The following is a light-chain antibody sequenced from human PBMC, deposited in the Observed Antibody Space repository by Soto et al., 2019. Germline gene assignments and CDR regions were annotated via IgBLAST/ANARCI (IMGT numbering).Light chain of an antibody. CDR3: CSFVGTHSSFV. CDR2: DVT. Sequence: QSVLTQPHSVSGSPGQSVTISCTGTSSDVGGYNFVSWYQQHPGKVPKLMIYDVTIRPSGVPDRFSGSKSGNTASLTISGLQADDEADYYCCSFVGTHSSFVFGSGTKVTVL. CDR1: SSDVGGYNF. V-gene: IGLV2-11*01. J-gene: IGLJ1*01.